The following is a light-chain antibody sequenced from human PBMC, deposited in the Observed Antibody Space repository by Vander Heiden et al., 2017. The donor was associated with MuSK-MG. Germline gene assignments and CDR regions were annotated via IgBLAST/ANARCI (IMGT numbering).Light chain of an antibody. CDR3: QQDNSYCP. J-gene: IGKJ1*01. CDR1: QSISSW. V-gene: IGKV1-5*03. Sequence: DIHMTQSPSTLSASVGDRVTITCRASQSISSWLAWYQQKPGKAPKLLIYKASSLESGVPSRFSGRGSGTEFTLTISSLQPDDFATYYCQQDNSYCPFGQGTKVEIK. CDR2: KAS.